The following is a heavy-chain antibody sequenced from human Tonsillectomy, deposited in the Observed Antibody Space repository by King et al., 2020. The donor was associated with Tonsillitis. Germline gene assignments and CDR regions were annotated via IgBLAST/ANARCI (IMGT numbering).Heavy chain of an antibody. J-gene: IGHJ4*02. CDR2: IFSIDEK. CDR1: GFSLSNARMG. D-gene: IGHD3-3*01. Sequence: TLKESGPVLVKPTETLTLTCTVSGFSLSNARMGVSWIRQPPGKALEWLAHIFSIDEKSYSPSLKSRLTISKDTSKSQVVLTMTNMDPVDTATNYCARMEFWSGYFEYFDFWGQGTLVTVSS. CDR3: ARMEFWSGYFEYFDF. V-gene: IGHV2-26*01.